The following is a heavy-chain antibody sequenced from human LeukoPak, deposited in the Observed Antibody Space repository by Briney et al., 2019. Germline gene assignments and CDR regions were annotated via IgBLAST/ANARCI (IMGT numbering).Heavy chain of an antibody. CDR2: ISAYNGNT. Sequence: ASVKVSCKASGYTFTSYGISWVRQAPGQGLEWMGWISAYNGNTNYAQKLQGRVTMTTDTSTSTAYMELSSLRSEDTAVYYCATGAYYDILTRGNAFDIWGQGTMVTVSS. V-gene: IGHV1-18*01. CDR1: GYTFTSYG. J-gene: IGHJ3*02. D-gene: IGHD3-9*01. CDR3: ATGAYYDILTRGNAFDI.